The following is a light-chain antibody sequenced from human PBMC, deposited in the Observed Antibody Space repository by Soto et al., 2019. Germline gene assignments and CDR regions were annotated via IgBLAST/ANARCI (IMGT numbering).Light chain of an antibody. J-gene: IGKJ1*01. V-gene: IGKV1-39*01. CDR1: QSISTY. Sequence: IHLIHSSSSLCAPVGARVTITFRASQSISTYLIWYQQKPGKAPKLLIYATSSLQSGVPSRFSGSGSGTDFTLTISSLQPEDFATYYCQHYNSYSEAFGQGTKVDI. CDR2: ATS. CDR3: QHYNSYSEA.